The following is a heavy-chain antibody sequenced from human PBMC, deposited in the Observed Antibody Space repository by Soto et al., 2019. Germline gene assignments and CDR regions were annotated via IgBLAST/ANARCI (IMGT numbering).Heavy chain of an antibody. CDR3: ARYTDTYYSY. CDR2: IHYSGST. Sequence: KPSETLSLTCTVSGGPISGYYWGWVRQPPGKGLEWIGYIHYSGSTKYNPPLKSRVTMSVDTSKNQFSLSLISLTAADTAVYYCARYTDTYYSYWGQGTPVTVSS. D-gene: IGHD1-26*01. CDR1: GGPISGYY. V-gene: IGHV4-59*01. J-gene: IGHJ4*02.